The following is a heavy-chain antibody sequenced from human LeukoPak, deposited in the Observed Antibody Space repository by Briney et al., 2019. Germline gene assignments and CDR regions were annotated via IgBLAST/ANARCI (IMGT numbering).Heavy chain of an antibody. CDR1: GFDVNDNF. CDR2: IYASGGA. V-gene: IGHV3-53*01. J-gene: IGHJ4*02. Sequence: PGGSVRLSCVASGFDVNDNFMIWVRQAPGQGLEWISIIYASGGAYHSESVKGRFSPFRDTSRNTVFLQMNNLRADDTAMCYCVRRHDYWGQGTLVTVSS. CDR3: VRRHDY.